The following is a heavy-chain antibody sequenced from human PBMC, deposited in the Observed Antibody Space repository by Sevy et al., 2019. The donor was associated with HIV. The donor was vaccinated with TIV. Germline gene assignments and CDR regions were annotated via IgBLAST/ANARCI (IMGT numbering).Heavy chain of an antibody. J-gene: IGHJ6*02. CDR3: ARLGINSSGYYYDYCYGMDV. V-gene: IGHV4-39*01. D-gene: IGHD3-22*01. CDR2: IYYSGST. Sequence: SETLSLTCTVSGGSISSSSYYWGWIRQPPGKGLEWIGSIYYSGSTYYNPSLKSRVTISVDTSKNQFSLKLSSVTAADTAVYYCARLGINSSGYYYDYCYGMDVWGQGTTVTVSS. CDR1: GGSISSSSYY.